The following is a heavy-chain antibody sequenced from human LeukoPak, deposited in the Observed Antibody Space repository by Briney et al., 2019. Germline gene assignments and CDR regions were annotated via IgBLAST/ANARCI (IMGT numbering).Heavy chain of an antibody. V-gene: IGHV3-15*01. J-gene: IGHJ6*03. CDR2: IKSKTDGGTT. Sequence: PGGSLRLSCAASGFTFSSYSMNWVRQAPGKGLEWVGRIKSKTDGGTTDYAAPVKGRFTISRDDSKNTLYLQMNSLKTEDTAVYYCTTVSQLLYHYYYYMDVWGKGTTVTISS. D-gene: IGHD2-2*02. CDR3: TTVSQLLYHYYYYMDV. CDR1: GFTFSSYS.